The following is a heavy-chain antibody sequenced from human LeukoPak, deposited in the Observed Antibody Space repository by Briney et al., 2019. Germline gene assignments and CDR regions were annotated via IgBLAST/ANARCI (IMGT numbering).Heavy chain of an antibody. CDR1: GASLGGLY. V-gene: IGHV4-34*01. J-gene: IGHJ3*02. CDR2: INHSGST. CDR3: ARGTPPGYSGHGGALDALYI. D-gene: IGHD5-12*01. Sequence: KPAETLSLTYALYGASLGGLYWGSLPQPPGKGPEWPGAINHSGSTNYTPSPKTRVTISVDRSKNQFSLKLPSVTAADTAVYYCARGTPPGYSGHGGALDALYIWGPGTVVTVSP.